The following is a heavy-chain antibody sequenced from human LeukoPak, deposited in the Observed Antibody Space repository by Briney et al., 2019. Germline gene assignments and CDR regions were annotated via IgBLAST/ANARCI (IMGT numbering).Heavy chain of an antibody. CDR3: ARDKGRYGDY. Sequence: APVKVSCKASEYTFTSYAMNWVRQAPGQGLEWMGWINAKTAGTNYAPKYQGRVTMTRDTSSSTVYMELSRLRFDDTAVYYCARDKGRYGDYWGQGTLVTVAS. CDR2: INAKTAGT. J-gene: IGHJ4*02. CDR1: EYTFTSYA. V-gene: IGHV1-2*02. D-gene: IGHD1-14*01.